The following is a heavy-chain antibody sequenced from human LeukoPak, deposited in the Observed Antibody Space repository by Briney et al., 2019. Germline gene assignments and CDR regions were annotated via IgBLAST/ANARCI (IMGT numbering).Heavy chain of an antibody. CDR2: IIPIFGTA. V-gene: IGHV1-69*01. J-gene: IGHJ6*04. CDR3: ARGGIVVVPAARTGSMDV. CDR1: GGTFSSYA. Sequence: SVTVSCKASGGTFSSYAISWVRQAPGQGLEWMGGIIPIFGTANYAQKFQGRVTITADESTSTAYMELSSLRSEDTAVYYCARGGIVVVPAARTGSMDVWGKGTTVTVSS. D-gene: IGHD2-2*01.